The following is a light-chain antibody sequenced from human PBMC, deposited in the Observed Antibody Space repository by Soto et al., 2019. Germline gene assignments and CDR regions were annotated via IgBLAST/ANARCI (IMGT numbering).Light chain of an antibody. J-gene: IGKJ5*01. CDR3: QQYNNWPIT. CDR1: QGIKNY. CDR2: GAS. Sequence: EIVMTQSPVTLSVSPGERATLSCRASQGIKNYLAWFQQKPGQAPRLLVYGASTRATTIPARFSGSGSGTEFTLSISRLEPEDFAVYYCQQYNNWPITFGQGTRLEIK. V-gene: IGKV3-15*01.